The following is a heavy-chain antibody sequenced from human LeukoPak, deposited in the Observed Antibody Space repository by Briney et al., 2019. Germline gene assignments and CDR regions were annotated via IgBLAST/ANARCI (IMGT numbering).Heavy chain of an antibody. V-gene: IGHV1-2*06. J-gene: IGHJ6*02. CDR2: INPNSGDT. D-gene: IGHD2-15*01. CDR1: GYTFTGYY. CDR3: ARGLGYCSGGSCYALFYYYGMDV. Sequence: ASVKVSCKASGYTFTGYYVHWVRQAPGQGLEWMGRINPNSGDTNYAQKFQGRVTITRDTSASTAYMELSTLRSEDTAVYYCARGLGYCSGGSCYALFYYYGMDVWGQGTTVTVSS.